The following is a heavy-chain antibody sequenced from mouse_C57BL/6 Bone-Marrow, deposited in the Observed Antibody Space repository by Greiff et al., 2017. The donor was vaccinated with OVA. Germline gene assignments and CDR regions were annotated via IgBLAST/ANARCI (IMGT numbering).Heavy chain of an antibody. V-gene: IGHV2-4*01. D-gene: IGHD1-1*02. J-gene: IGHJ4*01. CDR1: GFSLTSYG. CDR3: AKMVGRYSMDY. Sequence: VKLVESGPGLVQPSQRLSITCTVSGFSLTSYGVHWVRQPPGKGLEWLGVIWSGGSTDYNAAFISRLSISKDNSKSQVFFKMNSLQADDTAIYYCAKMVGRYSMDYWGQGTSVTVSS. CDR2: IWSGGST.